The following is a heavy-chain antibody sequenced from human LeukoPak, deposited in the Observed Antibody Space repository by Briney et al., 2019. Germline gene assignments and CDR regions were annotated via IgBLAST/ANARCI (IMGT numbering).Heavy chain of an antibody. CDR2: INHSGST. V-gene: IGHV4-34*01. CDR3: ARGRSYYDFWSGYYTPPYFDY. D-gene: IGHD3-3*01. Sequence: SGTLSLTCAVYGGSFSGYHWSWIRQPPGKGLEWIGEINHSGSTNYNPSLKSRVTISVDTSKNQFSLKLSSVTAADTAVYYCARGRSYYDFWSGYYTPPYFDYWGQGTLVTVSS. CDR1: GGSFSGYH. J-gene: IGHJ4*02.